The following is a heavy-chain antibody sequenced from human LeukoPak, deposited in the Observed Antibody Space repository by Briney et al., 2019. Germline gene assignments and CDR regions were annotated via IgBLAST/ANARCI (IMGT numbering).Heavy chain of an antibody. CDR2: ISWNSGSI. CDR3: AASSAVAAHFDY. V-gene: IGHV3-9*01. CDR1: GFTFDDYA. J-gene: IGHJ4*02. Sequence: GRSLRLPCAASGFTFDDYAMHWVRQAPGKGLEWVSGISWNSGSIGYADSVKGRFTISRDNAKNSLYLQMNSLRAEDTALYYCAASSAVAAHFDYWGQGTLVTVSS. D-gene: IGHD6-19*01.